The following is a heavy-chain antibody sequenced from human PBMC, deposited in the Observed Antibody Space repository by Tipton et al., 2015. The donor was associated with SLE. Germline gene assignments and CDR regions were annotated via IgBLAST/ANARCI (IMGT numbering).Heavy chain of an antibody. CDR3: AKNMGYFDY. CDR1: GFTFSSYG. J-gene: IGHJ4*02. D-gene: IGHD1-26*01. CDR2: IRYDGSNE. Sequence: SLRLSCAASGFTFSSYGMQWVRQAPGKGLEWVACIRYDGSNEYYADSVKGRFIISRDNSKNTLYLQMNSLRAEDTAVYYCAKNMGYFDYWGQGTLVTVSS. V-gene: IGHV3-30*02.